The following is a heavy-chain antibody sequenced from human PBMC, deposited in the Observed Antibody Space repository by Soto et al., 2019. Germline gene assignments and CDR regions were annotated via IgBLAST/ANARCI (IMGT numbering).Heavy chain of an antibody. CDR3: ARDQPGYSYGYGLGY. CDR1: GFTFSSYS. J-gene: IGHJ4*01. CDR2: LSSSSSYI. Sequence: EVQLVESGGGLVKPGGSLRLSCAASGFTFSSYSMNWVRQAPGKGLEWVSSLSSSSSYIYYADSVKGRFTISGDNAKNSLYLQMNSLRAEDTAVYYCARDQPGYSYGYGLGYWGQGTLVTVSS. D-gene: IGHD5-18*01. V-gene: IGHV3-21*01.